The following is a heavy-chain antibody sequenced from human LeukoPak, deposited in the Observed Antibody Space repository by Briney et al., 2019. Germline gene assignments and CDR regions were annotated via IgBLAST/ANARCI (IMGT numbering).Heavy chain of an antibody. CDR3: ARADTAMVDYYYYYMDV. J-gene: IGHJ6*03. V-gene: IGHV3-48*03. Sequence: PGGSLRLSCAASGFTFSSYEMNWVRQAPGKGLEWVSYISSSSSTIYYADSVKGRFTISRDNAKNSLYLQMNSLRAEDTAVYYCARADTAMVDYYYYYMDVWGKGTTVTVSS. CDR2: ISSSSSTI. CDR1: GFTFSSYE. D-gene: IGHD5-18*01.